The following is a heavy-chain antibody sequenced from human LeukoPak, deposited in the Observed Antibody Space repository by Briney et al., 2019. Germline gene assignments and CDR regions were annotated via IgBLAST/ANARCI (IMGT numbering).Heavy chain of an antibody. D-gene: IGHD3-3*01. CDR1: GGSFSGYY. Sequence: SETLSLTCAVYGGSFSGYYWSWIRQPPGKGLEWIGEINYSGSTNYNPSLKSRVTISVDTSKNQFSLKLSSVTAADTAVYYCARTRYDFWSGYVYYFDYGGQGTLVTVSA. J-gene: IGHJ4*02. CDR2: INYSGST. CDR3: ARTRYDFWSGYVYYFDY. V-gene: IGHV4-34*01.